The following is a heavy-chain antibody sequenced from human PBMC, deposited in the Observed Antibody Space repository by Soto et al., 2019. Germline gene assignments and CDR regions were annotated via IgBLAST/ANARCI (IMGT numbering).Heavy chain of an antibody. CDR1: GGSFSGYY. Sequence: QVQLQQWGAGLLKPSETLSLTCAVYGGSFSGYYWSWIRQPPGKGLEWIGEINPSGNTNYNPSLKSRVTISVDTSKNQFSLKLSSVTAADTAVYYCARGHLAWLGFVDFWGQGTLVTVSS. CDR3: ARGHLAWLGFVDF. V-gene: IGHV4-34*01. CDR2: INPSGNT. D-gene: IGHD3-22*01. J-gene: IGHJ4*02.